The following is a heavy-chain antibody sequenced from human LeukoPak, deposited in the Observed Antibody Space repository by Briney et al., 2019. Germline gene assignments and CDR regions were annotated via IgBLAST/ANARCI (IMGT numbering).Heavy chain of an antibody. CDR1: GGSFSGGASFSGSY. J-gene: IGHJ6*02. V-gene: IGHV4-34*01. Sequence: PSETLSLTCAVSGGSFSGGASFSGSYWGWIRQSPGRGLEWIGETNPSGSTNYNPSLKSRVTISGDTSKNQFSLRLSSVTAAYTAVYYCARGPRAVVTTFRTYYYYGMDVWGQGTTVTVSS. CDR2: TNPSGST. D-gene: IGHD4-11*01. CDR3: ARGPRAVVTTFRTYYYYGMDV.